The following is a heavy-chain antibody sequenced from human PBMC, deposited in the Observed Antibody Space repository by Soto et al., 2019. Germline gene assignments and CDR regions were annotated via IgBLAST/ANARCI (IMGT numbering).Heavy chain of an antibody. CDR3: ARPGGPDSIDAFDS. D-gene: IGHD3-3*02. J-gene: IGHJ3*02. Sequence: EVQLVQSGAEVKKPGESLKISCKGSGYSFTSYWIGWLRPMPGKCLEWMGIIYPGDSDTIYSPSFQGQVTISAVKSISTAYLQWSSLKALGTAMYYCARPGGPDSIDAFDSWGQGTMVTVSS. CDR1: GYSFTSYW. V-gene: IGHV5-51*03. CDR2: IYPGDSDT.